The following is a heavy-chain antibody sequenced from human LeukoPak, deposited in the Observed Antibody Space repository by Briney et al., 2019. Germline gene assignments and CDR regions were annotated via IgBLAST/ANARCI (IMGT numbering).Heavy chain of an antibody. CDR1: GGSISSSSYY. D-gene: IGHD2-8*01. J-gene: IGHJ3*02. CDR3: ATRLGYCTNGVCYIGGKANAFDI. CDR2: IYYSGST. Sequence: SETQSLTCTVSGGSISSSSYYWGWIRQPPGKGLEWIGSIYYSGSTYYNPSLKSRVTISVDTSKNQFSLKLSSVTAEDTAVYYCATRLGYCTNGVCYIGGKANAFDIWGQGTMGTVSS. V-gene: IGHV4-39*01.